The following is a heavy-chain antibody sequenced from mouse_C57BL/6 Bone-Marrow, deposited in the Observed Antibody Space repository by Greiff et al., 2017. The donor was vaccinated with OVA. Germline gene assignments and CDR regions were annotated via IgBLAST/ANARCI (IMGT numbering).Heavy chain of an antibody. J-gene: IGHJ2*01. Sequence: VQLQQPGAELVKPGASVKLSCKASGYTFTSYWMQWVKQRPGQGLEWIGEIDPSDSYTNYNQKFKGKATLTVDTSSSTAYMQLSSLTSEDSAVYYCASFPIYYGSSKGFDYWGQGTTLTVSS. CDR3: ASFPIYYGSSKGFDY. CDR2: IDPSDSYT. V-gene: IGHV1-50*01. D-gene: IGHD1-1*01. CDR1: GYTFTSYW.